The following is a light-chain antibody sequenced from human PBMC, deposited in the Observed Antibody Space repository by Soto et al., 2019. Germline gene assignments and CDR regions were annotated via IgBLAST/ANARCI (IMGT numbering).Light chain of an antibody. CDR1: QSVSSTY. J-gene: IGKJ2*01. V-gene: IGKV3-20*01. CDR3: QQYGRSPPFT. CDR2: GAS. Sequence: EIVLTQSPGTLSLSPGERATLSCRASQSVSSTYIAWYQQNPGQAPRLLIYGASSRATGIPDRFSGSGSGTDFTLTIIRLEPEDLAVYFCQQYGRSPPFTFGQGTKVEIK.